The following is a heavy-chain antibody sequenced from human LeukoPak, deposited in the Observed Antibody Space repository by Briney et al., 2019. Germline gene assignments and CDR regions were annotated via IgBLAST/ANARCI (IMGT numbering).Heavy chain of an antibody. J-gene: IGHJ4*02. CDR2: INHSGST. CDR3: ASRRKMATIDY. Sequence: PSETPSLTCAVYGGSSSGYYWSWIRQPPGKGLEWIGEINHSGSTNYNPSLKSRVTISVDTSKNQFSLKLSSVTAADTAVYYCASRRKMATIDYWGQGTLVTVSS. D-gene: IGHD5-24*01. CDR1: GGSSSGYY. V-gene: IGHV4-34*01.